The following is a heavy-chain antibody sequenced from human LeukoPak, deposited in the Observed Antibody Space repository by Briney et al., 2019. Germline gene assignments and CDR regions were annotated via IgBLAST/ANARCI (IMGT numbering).Heavy chain of an antibody. J-gene: IGHJ4*02. Sequence: SETLSLTCTVSGGSISSGDYYWSWIRQPPGKGLEWIGYIYYSGSTYYNPSLKSRVTISVDTSKNQFPLKLSSVTAADTAVYYCARVYSWNYRVDYWGQGTLVTVSS. CDR2: IYYSGST. CDR1: GGSISSGDYY. V-gene: IGHV4-30-4*01. CDR3: ARVYSWNYRVDY. D-gene: IGHD1-7*01.